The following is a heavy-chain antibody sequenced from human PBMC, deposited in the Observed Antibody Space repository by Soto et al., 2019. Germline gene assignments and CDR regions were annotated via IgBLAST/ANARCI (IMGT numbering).Heavy chain of an antibody. CDR3: AKHEYHPLLLWFGGGDYYYYMDV. CDR1: GFTFSSYA. D-gene: IGHD3-10*01. J-gene: IGHJ6*03. CDR2: ISGSGGST. V-gene: IGHV3-23*01. Sequence: EVQLLESGGGLVQPGGSLRLSCAASGFTFSSYAMSWVRQAPGKGLEWVSAISGSGGSTYNADSVKGRFTISRDNATNTLYLQMNSLRAEDTAVYYCAKHEYHPLLLWFGGGDYYYYMDVWGKGTTVTVSS.